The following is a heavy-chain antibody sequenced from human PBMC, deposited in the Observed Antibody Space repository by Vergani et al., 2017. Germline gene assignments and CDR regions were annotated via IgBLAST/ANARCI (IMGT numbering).Heavy chain of an antibody. D-gene: IGHD3-22*01. Sequence: EVQLVESGGGLVKPGGSLRLSCAASGFTFSSYSMNWVRQAPGKGLEWVSSISSSSSYIYYADSVKGRFTISRDNAKNSLYLQMNSLRAEDTAVYYCARNYDSSGSRDYWGQGTLVTVSS. V-gene: IGHV3-21*01. CDR1: GFTFSSYS. J-gene: IGHJ4*02. CDR3: ARNYDSSGSRDY. CDR2: ISSSSSYI.